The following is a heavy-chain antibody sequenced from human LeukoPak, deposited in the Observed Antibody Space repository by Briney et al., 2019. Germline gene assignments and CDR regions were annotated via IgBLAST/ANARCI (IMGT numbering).Heavy chain of an antibody. CDR3: ATEGYSNHFDY. J-gene: IGHJ4*02. V-gene: IGHV1-24*01. CDR2: FDPEDGET. CDR1: GYTLTELS. D-gene: IGHD4-11*01. Sequence: ASVKVSCKVSGYTLTELSMHWVRQAPGKGPEWMGGFDPEDGETIYAQKFQGRVTMTEDTSTDTAYMDLSSLTSEDTAVYYCATEGYSNHFDYWGQGTLVTASS.